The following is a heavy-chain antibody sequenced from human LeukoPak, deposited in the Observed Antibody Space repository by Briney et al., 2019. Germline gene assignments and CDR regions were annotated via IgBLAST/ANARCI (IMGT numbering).Heavy chain of an antibody. Sequence: GGSLRLSCAASGFTFSSYKMNWVLQAPGKWLECLSYISSSGSTIYYADSVKVRFTISRDNAKNSLYLQMNSLRAEDTAVYYCAREFGELRSYGMDVWGKGTTVTVSS. D-gene: IGHD3-10*01. CDR1: GFTFSSYK. V-gene: IGHV3-48*03. CDR2: ISSSGSTI. J-gene: IGHJ6*04. CDR3: AREFGELRSYGMDV.